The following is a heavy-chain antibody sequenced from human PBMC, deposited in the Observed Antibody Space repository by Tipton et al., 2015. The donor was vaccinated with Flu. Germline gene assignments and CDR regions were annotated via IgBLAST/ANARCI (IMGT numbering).Heavy chain of an antibody. CDR1: GFTLSAYA. J-gene: IGHJ4*02. CDR3: ARDRGEFDH. D-gene: IGHD3-10*01. V-gene: IGHV3-48*02. CDR2: ISSGGSNK. Sequence: GSLRLSCAASGFTLSAYAMNWVRQAPGKGLEWVSHISSGGSNKYYADSVKGRFSVSRDNSKNSLYLQMDSLRDEDTAVYYCARDRGEFDHWGPGTLVTVSS.